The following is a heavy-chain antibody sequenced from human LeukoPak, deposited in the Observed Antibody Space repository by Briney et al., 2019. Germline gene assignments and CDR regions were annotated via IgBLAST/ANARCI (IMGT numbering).Heavy chain of an antibody. CDR1: GFTFSSYS. CDR3: ARGVTFGEIDY. D-gene: IGHD3-10*01. Sequence: PGGSLRLSCAASGFTFSSYSMNWVRQAPGKGLEWVSSISSSSSYIYYADSVKGRFTISRDNAKNSLYLQMNGLRAEDTAVYYCARGVTFGEIDYWGQGTLVTVSS. CDR2: ISSSSSYI. V-gene: IGHV3-21*01. J-gene: IGHJ4*02.